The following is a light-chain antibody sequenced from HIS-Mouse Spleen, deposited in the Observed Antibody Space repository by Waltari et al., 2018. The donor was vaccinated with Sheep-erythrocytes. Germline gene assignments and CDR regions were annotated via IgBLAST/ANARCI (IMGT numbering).Light chain of an antibody. J-gene: IGLJ3*02. Sequence: SYELTQPSSVSVSPGQTARITCSGDVLAKKYARWFQQKPGQAPVLVIYKDSERPSGIPERFSGSSSGTTVTLTISGAQVEDEADYYCSSYAGSNNWVFGGGTKL. CDR1: VLAKKY. CDR3: SSYAGSNNWV. CDR2: KDS. V-gene: IGLV3-27*01.